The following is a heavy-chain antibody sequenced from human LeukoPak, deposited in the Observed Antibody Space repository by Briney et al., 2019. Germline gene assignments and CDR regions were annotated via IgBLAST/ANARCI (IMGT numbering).Heavy chain of an antibody. D-gene: IGHD3-10*01. CDR2: IYYSGST. CDR3: ARVSSGSGTN. Sequence: SETLSLTCAVYGGSFSGYYWSWIRQPPGKGLEWIGYIYYSGSTYYNPSLKSRVTISVDTSKNQFPLKLTSVTAADTAVYYCARVSSGSGTNWGQGTLVTVSS. J-gene: IGHJ4*02. CDR1: GGSFSGYY. V-gene: IGHV4-34*01.